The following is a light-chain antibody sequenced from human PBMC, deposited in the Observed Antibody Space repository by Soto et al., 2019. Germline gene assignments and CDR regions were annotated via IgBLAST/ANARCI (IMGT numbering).Light chain of an antibody. V-gene: IGKV1-39*01. J-gene: IGKJ4*01. Sequence: IQMTQSPYSLSASVGDRVTITCRASHSISSYLNWYQQKPGEAPKLLIYAASSLQSGVPSRFSGSGSGTDFTLTISSLQPDDFATYYCQPSYNTVMLPFGGGTKVDI. CDR3: QPSYNTVMLP. CDR1: HSISSY. CDR2: AAS.